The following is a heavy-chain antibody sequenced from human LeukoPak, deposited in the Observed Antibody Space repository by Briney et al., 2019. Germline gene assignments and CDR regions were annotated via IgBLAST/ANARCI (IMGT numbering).Heavy chain of an antibody. D-gene: IGHD6-19*01. CDR1: GGSISSGSYY. Sequence: SETLSLTCTVSGGSISSGSYYWSWIRQPAGKGLEWIGRIYTSGSTNYNPSLKSRVTMSVDTSKNQFSLKLSSVTAADTAVYYCARDGQWLLPASYFDYWGQGTLVTVSS. V-gene: IGHV4-61*02. CDR2: IYTSGST. J-gene: IGHJ4*02. CDR3: ARDGQWLLPASYFDY.